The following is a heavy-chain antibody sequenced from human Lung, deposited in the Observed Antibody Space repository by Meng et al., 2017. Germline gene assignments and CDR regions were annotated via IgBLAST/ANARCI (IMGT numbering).Heavy chain of an antibody. D-gene: IGHD1-26*01. CDR2: INAYNGDT. V-gene: IGHV1-18*01. CDR1: GYTLTNYC. J-gene: IGHJ4*02. Sequence: QAQLVQSGGEVKKPGALSKVSCKASGYTLTNYCITWVRQAPGQGLEWMGWINAYNGDTNYAQTLQGRVTMTTDTSTSTAYMELRSLRSDDTAVYYCARVEVGITSGDYWGQGTLVTVSS. CDR3: ARVEVGITSGDY.